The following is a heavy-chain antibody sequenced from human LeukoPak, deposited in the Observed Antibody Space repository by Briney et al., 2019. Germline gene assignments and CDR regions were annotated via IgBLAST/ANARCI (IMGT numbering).Heavy chain of an antibody. Sequence: SETLSLTCTVSGGSISSGGYYWSWIRQHPGKGLEWIGYIYYSGSTYYNPSLKSRVTLSVDTSKNQFSLKLSSVTAADTAVYYCARGRGYSYEATTINSYWGQGTLVTVSS. CDR2: IYYSGST. J-gene: IGHJ4*02. D-gene: IGHD5-18*01. CDR1: GGSISSGGYY. CDR3: ARGRGYSYEATTINSY. V-gene: IGHV4-31*03.